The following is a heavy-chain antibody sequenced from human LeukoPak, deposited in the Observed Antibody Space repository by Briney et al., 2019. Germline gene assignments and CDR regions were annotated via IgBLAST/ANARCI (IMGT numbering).Heavy chain of an antibody. V-gene: IGHV3-21*01. D-gene: IGHD3-22*01. CDR1: GFTFSTYT. CDR2: ISNSATFI. J-gene: IGHJ4*02. CDR3: ARSDYDSSGCFDY. Sequence: PGGSLRLSCAASGFTFSTYTMNWVRQAPGKGLEWVSSISNSATFIDYADSVKGRFTISRDNAKNSVYLQMSSLRAEDTAVYYCARSDYDSSGCFDYWGQGTLVTVSS.